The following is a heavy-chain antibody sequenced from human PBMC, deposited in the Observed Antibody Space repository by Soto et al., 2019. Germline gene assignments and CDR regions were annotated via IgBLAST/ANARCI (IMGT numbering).Heavy chain of an antibody. V-gene: IGHV1-18*04. D-gene: IGHD6-13*01. CDR2: INPYDGHT. Sequence: QVQLVQSGAEVKNPGASVKVSCTASGYTFSNYGITWVRQAPGQGLEWMGWINPYDGHTNYAQKFQGRVTMTTDTSTSTAYMEVKSLTFHDTAVYYCVTTTAGDYWGQGHMVTVSS. CDR1: GYTFSNYG. CDR3: VTTTAGDY. J-gene: IGHJ4*02.